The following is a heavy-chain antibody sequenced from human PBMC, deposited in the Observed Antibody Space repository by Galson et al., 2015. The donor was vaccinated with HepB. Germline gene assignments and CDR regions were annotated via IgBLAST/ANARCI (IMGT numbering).Heavy chain of an antibody. J-gene: IGHJ3*02. D-gene: IGHD3-3*01. Sequence: SCKASGYTFTSYYMHWVRQAPGQGLEWMGIINPSGGSTSYAQKFQGRVTMTRDTSTSTVYMELSSLRSEDTAVYYCARGAPYWTIFGVVTGDFDIWGQGTMVTVSS. CDR3: ARGAPYWTIFGVVTGDFDI. V-gene: IGHV1-46*01. CDR1: GYTFTSYY. CDR2: INPSGGST.